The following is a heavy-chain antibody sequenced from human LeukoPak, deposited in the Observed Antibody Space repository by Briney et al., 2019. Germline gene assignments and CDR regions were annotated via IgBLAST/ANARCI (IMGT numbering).Heavy chain of an antibody. Sequence: GGSLSLSCSASGFSFSSYWMQWVRQAPERGMVWVSRIDGDGSSTNYADSVNGRFTISRDNAKNTLYLQMNSLRAEDTAVYYCARGYSGYFYYWGQGTLVTVSS. V-gene: IGHV3-74*01. CDR1: GFSFSSYW. CDR3: ARGYSGYFYY. CDR2: IDGDGSST. D-gene: IGHD5-12*01. J-gene: IGHJ4*02.